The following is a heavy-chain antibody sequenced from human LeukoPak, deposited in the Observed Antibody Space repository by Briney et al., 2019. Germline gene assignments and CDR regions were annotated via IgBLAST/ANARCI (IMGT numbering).Heavy chain of an antibody. D-gene: IGHD3-10*01. Sequence: SETLSLTCTVSGGSISSYYWSWIRQPPGKGLEWIGYIYTSGSTNYNPSLKSRVTISVDTSKNQFSLKLSSVTAADTAVYYCARLAYYYGSGSYRTYNYMDVWGKGTTVTVSS. CDR1: GGSISSYY. V-gene: IGHV4-4*09. CDR3: ARLAYYYGSGSYRTYNYMDV. J-gene: IGHJ6*03. CDR2: IYTSGST.